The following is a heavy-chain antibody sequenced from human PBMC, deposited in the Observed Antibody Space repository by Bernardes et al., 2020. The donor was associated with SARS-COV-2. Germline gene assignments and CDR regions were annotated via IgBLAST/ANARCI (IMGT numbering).Heavy chain of an antibody. D-gene: IGHD3-3*01. V-gene: IGHV3-23*01. CDR1: GFTFTKCD. Sequence: AGSLILSCAASGFTFTKCDMRWVRQAPGQGLEWISGISGSGNTTYYADSVKGRFTISRDNSRNTLYLQMDSLRAEDTAVYYCAKDDIRPLFGAPGFDSWGQGTLVTVSS. CDR3: AKDDIRPLFGAPGFDS. CDR2: ISGSGNTT. J-gene: IGHJ4*02.